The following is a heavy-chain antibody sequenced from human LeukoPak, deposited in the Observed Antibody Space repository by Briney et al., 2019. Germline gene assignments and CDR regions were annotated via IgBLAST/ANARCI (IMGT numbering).Heavy chain of an antibody. CDR1: GGSISSYY. CDR2: IYYSGST. J-gene: IGHJ4*02. Sequence: SETLSLTCTVSGGSISSYYWSWIRQPPGKGLEWIGSIYYSGSTYYNPSLKSRVTISVDTSKNQFSLKLSSVTAADTAVYYCAREVGSRGFLLTGYVGSGTNWGQGTLVTVSS. V-gene: IGHV4-39*02. D-gene: IGHD3-9*01. CDR3: AREVGSRGFLLTGYVGSGTN.